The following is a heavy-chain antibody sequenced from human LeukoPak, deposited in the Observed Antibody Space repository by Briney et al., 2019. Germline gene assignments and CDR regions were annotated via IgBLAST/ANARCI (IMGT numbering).Heavy chain of an antibody. D-gene: IGHD3-3*01. CDR2: IYSGGST. V-gene: IGHV3-66*01. J-gene: IGHJ5*02. CDR3: ARDYLSGPNWFDP. Sequence: GGSLRLSCAASGFTFSSYAMTWVRQAPGKGLEWVSVIYSGGSTYYADSVKGRFTISRDNSKNTLYLQMNSLRAEDTAVYYCARDYLSGPNWFDPWGQGTLVTVSS. CDR1: GFTFSSYA.